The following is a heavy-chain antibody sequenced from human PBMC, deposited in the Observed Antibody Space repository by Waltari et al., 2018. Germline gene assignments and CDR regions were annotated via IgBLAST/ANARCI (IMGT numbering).Heavy chain of an antibody. D-gene: IGHD2-21*01. V-gene: IGHV4-39*07. J-gene: IGHJ3*02. CDR2: IYYSGST. CDR1: GGSISSSSYY. CDR3: ARDPWAYCGGDCYTDDAFDI. Sequence: QLQLQESGPGLVKPSETLSLTCTVSGGSISSSSYYWGWIRQPPGKGLEWIGSIYYSGSTYYNPSLKSRVTISVATSKNQFALKLSSVTAADTAVYYCARDPWAYCGGDCYTDDAFDIWGQGTMVTVSS.